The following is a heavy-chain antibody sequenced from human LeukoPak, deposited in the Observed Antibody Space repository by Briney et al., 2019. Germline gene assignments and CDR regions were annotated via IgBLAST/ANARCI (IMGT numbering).Heavy chain of an antibody. CDR3: AKSQCSGGNCSEGNFDY. D-gene: IGHD2-15*01. CDR2: ISWNSGSI. CDR1: GFTFDDYA. Sequence: PGGSLRLSCAASGFTFDDYAMHWVRQAPGKGLEWVSGISWNSGSIGYADSVKGRFTISRDNAKNSLYLQMNSLRAEDTALYYCAKSQCSGGNCSEGNFDYWGRGTLVTVSS. J-gene: IGHJ4*02. V-gene: IGHV3-9*01.